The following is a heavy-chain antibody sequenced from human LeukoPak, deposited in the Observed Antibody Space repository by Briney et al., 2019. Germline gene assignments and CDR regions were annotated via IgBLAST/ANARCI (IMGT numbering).Heavy chain of an antibody. CDR1: GGSISSGSYY. D-gene: IGHD4/OR15-4a*01. CDR3: ARGDYGDPSDYRLGAFDI. J-gene: IGHJ3*02. V-gene: IGHV4-61*02. CDR2: IYTSGST. Sequence: PSQTLSLTCTVSGGSISSGSYYWSWIRQPAGKGLEWIGRIYTSGSTNYNPSLKSRVTISVDTSKNQFSLKLSSVTAADTAVYYCARGDYGDPSDYRLGAFDIWGQGTMVTVSS.